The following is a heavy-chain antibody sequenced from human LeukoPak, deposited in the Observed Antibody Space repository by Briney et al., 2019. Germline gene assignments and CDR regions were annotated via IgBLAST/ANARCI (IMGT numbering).Heavy chain of an antibody. D-gene: IGHD1-26*01. J-gene: IGHJ6*03. CDR3: AREMGSVGPYYYYYMDV. V-gene: IGHV1-18*01. CDR2: ISAYNGNT. Sequence: GASVKVSCKASGYTFTSYGISWVRQAPGQGLEWMGWISAYNGNTNYAQKLQGRVTMTTDTSTSTAYMELRSLRSDDTAVYYCAREMGSVGPYYYYYMDVWGKGTTVTVSS. CDR1: GYTFTSYG.